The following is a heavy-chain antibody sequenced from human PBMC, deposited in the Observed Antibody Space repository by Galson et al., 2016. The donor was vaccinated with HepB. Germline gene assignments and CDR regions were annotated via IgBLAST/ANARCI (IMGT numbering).Heavy chain of an antibody. CDR3: ATITDY. V-gene: IGHV3-30*03. J-gene: IGHJ4*02. CDR1: GFTFTTYW. Sequence: SLRLSCAASGFTFTTYWMTWVRQAPGKGLEWVAAISYDGSNKYYADSVKGRFTISRDNSKNTLYLQMNSLRAEDTAVYYCATITDYWGQGTLVTVSS. CDR2: ISYDGSNK. D-gene: IGHD1-14*01.